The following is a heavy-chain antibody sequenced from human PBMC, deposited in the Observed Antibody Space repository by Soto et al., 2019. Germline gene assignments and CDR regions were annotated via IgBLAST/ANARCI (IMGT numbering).Heavy chain of an antibody. CDR3: ARQTRAPES. V-gene: IGHV3-23*01. Sequence: PGGSLRLSCAASGFTFSSYAMSWVRQAPGKGLEWVSSIGGSGGTTYYADSVKGRFTISRDNSENTLYLQMNSLRAEDTAVYYCARQTRAPESWGQGTRVTVSS. CDR1: GFTFSSYA. CDR2: IGGSGGTT. J-gene: IGHJ5*02. D-gene: IGHD3-10*01.